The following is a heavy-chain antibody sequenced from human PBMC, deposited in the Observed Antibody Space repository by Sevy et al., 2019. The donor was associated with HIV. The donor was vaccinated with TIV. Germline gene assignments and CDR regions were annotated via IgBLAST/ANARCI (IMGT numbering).Heavy chain of an antibody. J-gene: IGHJ1*01. CDR2: IIPIXXXT. CDR3: ARGNQGXXXAXXXXXXX. Sequence: ASVKVSCXXSGXTXXXXXXTXVRQXXXQGXXXXGGIIPIXXXTNYAQKFQGRVTITADESTGTAYMELSSLRSEDTAVYYCARGNQGXXXAXXXXXXXWGXXTLVTVSS. CDR1: GXTXXXXX. V-gene: IGHV1-69*13.